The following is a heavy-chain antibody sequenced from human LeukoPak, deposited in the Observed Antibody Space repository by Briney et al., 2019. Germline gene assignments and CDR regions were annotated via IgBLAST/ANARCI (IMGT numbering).Heavy chain of an antibody. J-gene: IGHJ5*02. Sequence: SQTPSLTCAISGDSVSSNSAAWNWIRQSPSRGLEWLGRTYYRSKWYNDYAVSVKSRITINPDTSKNQFSLQLNSVTPEDTAVYYCARELFELVSRFVIGWFDPWGQGTLVTVSS. V-gene: IGHV6-1*01. D-gene: IGHD2/OR15-2a*01. CDR3: ARELFELVSRFVIGWFDP. CDR1: GDSVSSNSAA. CDR2: TYYRSKWYN.